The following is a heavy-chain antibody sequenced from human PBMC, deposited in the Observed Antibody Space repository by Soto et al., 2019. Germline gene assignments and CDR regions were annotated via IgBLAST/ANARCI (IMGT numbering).Heavy chain of an antibody. CDR2: IYHSGST. CDR3: ARSGMIVVVITSYYYYYGMDV. Sequence: PSETLSLTCAVSGGSISSSNWWSWVRQPPGKGLEWIGEIYHSGSTNYNPSLKSRVTISVDKSKNQFSLKLSSVTAADTAVYYCARSGMIVVVITSYYYYYGMDVWGQGTTVTVSS. J-gene: IGHJ6*02. CDR1: GGSISSSNW. D-gene: IGHD3-22*01. V-gene: IGHV4-4*02.